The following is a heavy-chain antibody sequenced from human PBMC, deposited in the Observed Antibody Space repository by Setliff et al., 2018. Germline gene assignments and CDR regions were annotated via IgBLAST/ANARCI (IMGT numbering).Heavy chain of an antibody. J-gene: IGHJ2*01. Sequence: SETLSLTCSVYGESFSNNYWSWIRQTPGKGLEWIGESNHGGSTSYHPSLKSRLTMSVDTSKNQFSLKLTSVTAADTAVYYCASGRRDSYNFADWYFDLWGPGTLVTVSS. CDR1: GESFSNNY. CDR2: SNHGGST. D-gene: IGHD1-1*01. V-gene: IGHV4-34*01. CDR3: ASGRRDSYNFADWYFDL.